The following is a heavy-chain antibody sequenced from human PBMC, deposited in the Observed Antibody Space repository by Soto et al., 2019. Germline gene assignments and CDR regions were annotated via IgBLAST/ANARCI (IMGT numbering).Heavy chain of an antibody. CDR1: GGSTSSDNY. CDR2: IYYSGNT. D-gene: IGHD3-16*01. Sequence: SETLSLTCTVSGGSTSSDNYWSWIRQPPGKGLEWIGHIYYSGNTDYNPSLKSRLAISIDTSKNQFSLKLSSVTAADTAVYFCARGGGESSDGLYYFDSWGQGSLVTVSS. J-gene: IGHJ4*02. CDR3: ARGGGESSDGLYYFDS. V-gene: IGHV4-30-4*01.